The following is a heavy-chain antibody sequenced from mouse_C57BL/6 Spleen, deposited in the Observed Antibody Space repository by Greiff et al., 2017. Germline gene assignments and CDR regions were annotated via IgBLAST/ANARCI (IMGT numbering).Heavy chain of an antibody. Sequence: QVQLQQSGPELVKPGASVKISCKASGYAFSSSWMNWVKQRPGKGLEWIGRIYPGDGDTNYNGKFKGKATLTADKSSSTAYMQLSSLTSEDSAVYFCAVIYYGNPFDYWGKGTTLTVSS. CDR2: IYPGDGDT. V-gene: IGHV1-82*01. CDR1: GYAFSSSW. J-gene: IGHJ2*01. CDR3: AVIYYGNPFDY. D-gene: IGHD2-1*01.